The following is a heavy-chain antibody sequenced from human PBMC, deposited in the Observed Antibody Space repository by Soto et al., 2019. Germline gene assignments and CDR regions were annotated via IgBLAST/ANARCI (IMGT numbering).Heavy chain of an antibody. V-gene: IGHV5-10-1*01. CDR2: IDPSDSYT. CDR1: GYSFTSYW. D-gene: IGHD2-2*01. CDR3: ARSIVVVPVSHVRYYYYGMDV. Sequence: GESLKISCKGSGYSFTSYWISWVRQMPGKGLEWMGRIDPSDSYTNYSPSFQGHVTISADKSISTAYLQWSSLKASDTAMYYCARSIVVVPVSHVRYYYYGMDVWGQGTTVTVSS. J-gene: IGHJ6*02.